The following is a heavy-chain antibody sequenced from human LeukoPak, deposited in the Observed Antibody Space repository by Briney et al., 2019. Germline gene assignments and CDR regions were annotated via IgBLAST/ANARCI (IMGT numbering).Heavy chain of an antibody. CDR2: ISGTGGRT. CDR1: GVTFTSYT. D-gene: IGHD4-23*01. J-gene: IGHJ4*02. Sequence: PGGSLRLSCAASGVTFTSYTMSWVRQAPGKGLEWVSAISGTGGRTYYADSVKGRFTISRDDSKNTLYLQMNSLRVEDTAVYYCARGRTHGNDYWGQGTLVTVSS. CDR3: ARGRTHGNDY. V-gene: IGHV3-23*01.